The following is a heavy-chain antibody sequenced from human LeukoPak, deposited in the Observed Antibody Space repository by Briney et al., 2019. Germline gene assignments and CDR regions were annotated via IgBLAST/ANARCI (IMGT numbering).Heavy chain of an antibody. CDR2: IWYDGSNE. J-gene: IGHJ3*02. D-gene: IGHD2-21*02. V-gene: IGHV3-33*01. CDR1: GFTFSSYG. CDR3: ARRLLTEAFDI. Sequence: GGSLRLSCAASGFTFSSYGMHWVRQAPGKGLEWVALIWYDGSNEYYADSVRGRFTISRDNSKNTLYLQMNSLRPEDTAVYYCARRLLTEAFDIWGQGTMVTVSS.